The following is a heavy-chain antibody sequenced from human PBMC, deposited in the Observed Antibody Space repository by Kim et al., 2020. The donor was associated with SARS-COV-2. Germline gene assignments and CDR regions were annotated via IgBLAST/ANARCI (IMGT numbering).Heavy chain of an antibody. CDR3: ARGVQSSKNPFDY. D-gene: IGHD1-1*01. CDR1: GGSFSGYY. V-gene: IGHV4-34*01. J-gene: IGHJ4*02. CDR2: INHSGST. Sequence: SETLSLTCAVYGGSFSGYYWSWIRQPPGKGLEWIGEINHSGSTNYNPSLKSRVTISVDTSKNQFSLKLSSVTAADTAVYYCARGVQSSKNPFDYWGQGTLVTVSS.